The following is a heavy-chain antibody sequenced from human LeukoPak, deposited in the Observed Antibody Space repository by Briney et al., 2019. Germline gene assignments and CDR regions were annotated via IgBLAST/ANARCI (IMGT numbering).Heavy chain of an antibody. D-gene: IGHD3-22*01. CDR1: GFTFSSYA. J-gene: IGHJ4*02. V-gene: IGHV3-33*08. Sequence: SGRSLRLSCAASGFTFSSYAMHWVRQAPGKGLEWVAVIWYDGSNKYYADSVKGRFTISRDNAKNSLYLQMNSLRDEDTAVYYCARDWDYYDSSGIDYWGQGTLVTVSS. CDR2: IWYDGSNK. CDR3: ARDWDYYDSSGIDY.